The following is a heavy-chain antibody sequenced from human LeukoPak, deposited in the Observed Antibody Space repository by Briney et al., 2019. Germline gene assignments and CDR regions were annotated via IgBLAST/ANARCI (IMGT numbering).Heavy chain of an antibody. D-gene: IGHD1-1*01. Sequence: GESLRISCTGSGYSFTNYWITWVRQMPGKGLEWMGRIDPSDSYTNYSPSFQGHVTISADKSISTAYLQWSSLKASDAAMYYCARQPEGTWFDPWGQGTLVTVSS. J-gene: IGHJ5*02. CDR1: GYSFTNYW. CDR2: IDPSDSYT. CDR3: ARQPEGTWFDP. V-gene: IGHV5-10-1*01.